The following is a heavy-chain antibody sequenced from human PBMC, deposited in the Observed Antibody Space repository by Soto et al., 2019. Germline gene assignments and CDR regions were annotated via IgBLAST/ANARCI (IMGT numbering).Heavy chain of an antibody. Sequence: QVQLQESGPGLVKPSETLSLTCTVSGGSVRSGSYSWTWIRQPPGKGLEWIGHIYYTGSTKYNPSLKNRVTIAVATSKNQFSLKLSSVTAADTAIYFCARGLIAAPFDHWGQGTLVTVSS. CDR2: IYYTGST. CDR3: ARGLIAAPFDH. D-gene: IGHD6-6*01. V-gene: IGHV4-61*01. J-gene: IGHJ4*02. CDR1: GGSVRSGSYS.